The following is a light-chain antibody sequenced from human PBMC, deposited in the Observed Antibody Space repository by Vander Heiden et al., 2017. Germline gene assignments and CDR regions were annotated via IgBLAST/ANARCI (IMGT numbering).Light chain of an antibody. J-gene: IGLJ2*01. CDR2: EVS. Sequence: QSALTQPASVSGSPGQSITISSTVTPTDIVSYNYITWYQQYPGKAPKLMIYEVSNRPSGVSTRFSGSKSGNTASLTISGLQAEDEADYYCSSYTSSTTWIFGGGTKVTVL. V-gene: IGLV2-14*01. CDR3: SSYTSSTTWI. CDR1: PTDIVSYNY.